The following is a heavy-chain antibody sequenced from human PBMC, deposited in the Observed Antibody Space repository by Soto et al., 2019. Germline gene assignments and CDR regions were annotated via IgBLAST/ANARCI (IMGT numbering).Heavy chain of an antibody. J-gene: IGHJ3*01. CDR3: AKDTQSSNLNALDV. Sequence: VQLVESGGGVVQPGRSLRLSCAASGFTFDDYAMHWVRHAPGKGLEWVSGISWNSDNVGYGDSVKGRFTISRDNAKNSLYLQMNGLRAEDTAFYYCAKDTQSSNLNALDVWGQGTTVTVSS. D-gene: IGHD6-13*01. V-gene: IGHV3-9*01. CDR2: ISWNSDNV. CDR1: GFTFDDYA.